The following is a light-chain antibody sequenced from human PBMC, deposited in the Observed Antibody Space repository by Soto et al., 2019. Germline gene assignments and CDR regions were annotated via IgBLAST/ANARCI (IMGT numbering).Light chain of an antibody. CDR1: QYISNY. CDR2: AAS. Sequence: DIQMTQSPSSLSASVGDRVTITCRASQYISNYLNWYHQKPGKAPKLLIYAASTLQSGVPSRFSGGGSGTDLTLTITSLQPEDFATYYCQLSYNTPQYTFRQATRLEVK. CDR3: QLSYNTPQYT. J-gene: IGKJ2*01. V-gene: IGKV1-39*01.